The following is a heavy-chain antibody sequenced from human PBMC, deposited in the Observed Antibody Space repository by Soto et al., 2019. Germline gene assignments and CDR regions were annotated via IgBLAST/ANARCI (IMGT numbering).Heavy chain of an antibody. CDR3: AKATATGGGAFDI. V-gene: IGHV3-23*01. J-gene: IGHJ3*02. Sequence: HPWGSLRLSCSASGFIFSSYDMSWFRQAPGKGLEWVSTILVDGRTFYVDSVKGRFTISRDSSKNTVYLQMNSLTAGDTALYYCAKATATGGGAFDICGQGTMVTVSS. CDR2: ILVDGRT. D-gene: IGHD2-8*02. CDR1: GFIFSSYD.